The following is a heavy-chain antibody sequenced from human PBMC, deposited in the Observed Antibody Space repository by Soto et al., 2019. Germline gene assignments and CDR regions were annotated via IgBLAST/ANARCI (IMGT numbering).Heavy chain of an antibody. CDR1: GGTFSSYA. J-gene: IGHJ3*02. CDR2: IIPIFGTA. Sequence: GASVKVSCKASGGTFSSYAISWVRQAPGQGLEWMGGIIPIFGTANYAQKFQGRVTITADESTSTAYMELSSLRSEDTAVYYCARESSGSGLDAFDIWGQGTMVTVSS. V-gene: IGHV1-69*13. CDR3: ARESSGSGLDAFDI. D-gene: IGHD3-10*01.